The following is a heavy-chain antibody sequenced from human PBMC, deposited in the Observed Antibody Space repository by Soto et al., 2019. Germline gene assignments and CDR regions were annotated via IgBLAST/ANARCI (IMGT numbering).Heavy chain of an antibody. D-gene: IGHD5-12*01. CDR1: GGTFSSYA. CDR3: AGWLPTLGHFDY. J-gene: IGHJ4*02. V-gene: IGHV1-69*13. CDR2: IIPIFGTA. Sequence: GASVKVSCKASGGTFSSYAISWVRQAPGQGLEWMGGIIPIFGTANYAQKFQGRVTITADESTSTAYMELSSLRSEDTAVYYCAGWLPTLGHFDYWGQGTLVTVSS.